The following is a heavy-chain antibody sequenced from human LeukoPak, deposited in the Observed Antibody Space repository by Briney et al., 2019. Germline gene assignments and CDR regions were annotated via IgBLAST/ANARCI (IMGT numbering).Heavy chain of an antibody. Sequence: PGGSLRHSCAASGFTFSTYAMSWVRQAPGKGLEWVSALTNSGGSGGVTYYADSVKGRFIISRDNSKSTLYLQLSSLRAEDTAVYYCAKAMSTDHYDSRGFYRVDFDSWGQGTLVTVSS. CDR3: AKAMSTDHYDSRGFYRVDFDS. J-gene: IGHJ4*02. V-gene: IGHV3-23*01. D-gene: IGHD3-22*01. CDR2: LTNSGGSGGVT. CDR1: GFTFSTYA.